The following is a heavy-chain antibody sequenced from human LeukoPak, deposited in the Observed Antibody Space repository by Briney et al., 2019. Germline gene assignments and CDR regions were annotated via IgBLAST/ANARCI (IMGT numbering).Heavy chain of an antibody. V-gene: IGHV3-23*01. CDR2: ISGSGGST. Sequence: TGGSLRLSCAASGFTFSSYGMSWVRQAPGKGLEWVSAISGSGGSTYYADSVKGRLTISRDNSKNTLYLQMNSLRAEDTAVYYCAKDRGLVVPAAIGVYWGQGTLVTVSS. CDR3: AKDRGLVVPAAIGVY. J-gene: IGHJ4*02. D-gene: IGHD2-2*01. CDR1: GFTFSSYG.